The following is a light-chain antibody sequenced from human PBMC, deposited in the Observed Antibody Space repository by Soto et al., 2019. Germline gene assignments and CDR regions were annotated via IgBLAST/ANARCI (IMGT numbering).Light chain of an antibody. Sequence: SYELTQPPSVSVAPGQTARITCGGDNIETKRVQWYQQRPGQAPALVLYDDSDRPSGIPERFSGSRSGNTATLTISRVEAGDEADFYCQVWDRSFDPSFGGGTKVTVL. CDR1: NIETKR. J-gene: IGLJ2*01. CDR2: DDS. V-gene: IGLV3-21*02. CDR3: QVWDRSFDPS.